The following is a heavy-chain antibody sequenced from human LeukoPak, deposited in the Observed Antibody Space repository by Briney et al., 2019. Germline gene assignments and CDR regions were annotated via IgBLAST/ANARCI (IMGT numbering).Heavy chain of an antibody. Sequence: SETLSLTCTVSGGSISSGGYYWSWIRQHPGKGLEWIGYIYYYGSTDYNPSLKGRVTISVDKSKNQFSLKLSSVTAADTAVYYCARTKDSGSYPRGRYFDYWGQGTLVTVSS. V-gene: IGHV4-31*03. CDR1: GGSISSGGYY. CDR2: IYYYGST. J-gene: IGHJ4*02. D-gene: IGHD1-26*01. CDR3: ARTKDSGSYPRGRYFDY.